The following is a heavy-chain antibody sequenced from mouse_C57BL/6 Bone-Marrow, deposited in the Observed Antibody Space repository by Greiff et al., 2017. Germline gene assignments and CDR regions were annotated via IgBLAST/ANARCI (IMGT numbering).Heavy chain of an antibody. CDR1: GYSITSGYY. CDR3: ASIQTDWYFDV. CDR2: ISYDGSN. V-gene: IGHV3-6*01. J-gene: IGHJ1*03. Sequence: EVKLQESGPGLVKPSQSLSLTCSVTGYSITSGYYWNWIRQFPGNKLEWMGYISYDGSNNYNPSLKNRISITRDTSKNQFFLKLNSVTTEDTATYYCASIQTDWYFDVWGTGTTVTVSS.